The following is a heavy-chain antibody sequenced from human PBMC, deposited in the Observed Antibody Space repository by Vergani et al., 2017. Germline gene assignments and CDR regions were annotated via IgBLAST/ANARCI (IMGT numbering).Heavy chain of an antibody. CDR3: AKDLSPDTSCYRD. J-gene: IGHJ4*02. Sequence: EVQLLESGGGLVQPGGSLRLSCAASGFTFSSYAMSWVRQAPGKGLEWVSAISGSGGSTYYADSVKGRFTISRDNSKSTLYLQMNSLRAEDTAVYYCAKDLSPDTSCYRDWGQGTLVTVSS. D-gene: IGHD2-2*02. V-gene: IGHV3-23*01. CDR2: ISGSGGST. CDR1: GFTFSSYA.